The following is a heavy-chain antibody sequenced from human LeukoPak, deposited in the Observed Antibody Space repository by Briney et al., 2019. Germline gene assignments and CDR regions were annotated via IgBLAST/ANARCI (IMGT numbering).Heavy chain of an antibody. CDR1: GYSVSSNSAA. J-gene: IGHJ6*03. V-gene: IGHV6-1*01. Sequence: SQTLSLTCAISGYSVSSNSAAWNWIRLSPSRGLEWLGRTYYRSEWYSDYAVSVKSRIFINPDTSKNQFSLQLNSVTPEDTAVYYCARGPSLVGYYYIDVWGEGTTVTVSS. CDR2: TYYRSEWYS. CDR3: ARGPSLVGYYYIDV. D-gene: IGHD1-26*01.